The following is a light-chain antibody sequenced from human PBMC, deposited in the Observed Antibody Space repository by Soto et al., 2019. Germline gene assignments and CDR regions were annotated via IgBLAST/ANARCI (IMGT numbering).Light chain of an antibody. Sequence: DIQMTQSPSSLSASVGDSVTITCRTSQHVDRYLSWYQQIPGRAPKLLIYSASSLVSGVPPRFRGSASGTEFTLSISSLQREDFATYFCQQSSNIPWTFXQGTKADIK. CDR3: QQSSNIPWT. V-gene: IGKV1-39*01. J-gene: IGKJ1*01. CDR1: QHVDRY. CDR2: SAS.